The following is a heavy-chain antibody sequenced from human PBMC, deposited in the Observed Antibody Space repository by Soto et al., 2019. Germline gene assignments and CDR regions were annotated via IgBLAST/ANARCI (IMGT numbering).Heavy chain of an antibody. J-gene: IGHJ4*02. CDR1: GGTFSSYT. Sequence: QVQLVQSGAEVKKPGSSVKVSCKASGGTFSSYTISWVRQAPGQGLEWMGRIIPILGIANYAQKFQGRVTITADKSTSQAYMGRGGLKSEDTAAFFWAGGGGGADYWGQGTLVTVSS. D-gene: IGHD3-16*01. CDR2: IIPILGIA. V-gene: IGHV1-69*02. CDR3: AGGGGGADY.